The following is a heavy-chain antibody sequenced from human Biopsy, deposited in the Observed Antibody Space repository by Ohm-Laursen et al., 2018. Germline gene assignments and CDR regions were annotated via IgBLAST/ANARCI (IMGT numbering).Heavy chain of an antibody. D-gene: IGHD5-24*01. V-gene: IGHV4-39*01. CDR1: GGSISSSTYY. CDR3: ASAGYNPDWNFDL. J-gene: IGHJ2*01. CDR2: IRNT. Sequence: SETLSLTCTVSGGSISSSTYYWGWIRQPPGKGLEWIGTIRNTYFRTSLKSRVTMSVDTSKNQFSLKLSSVTAADTGVYYCASAGYNPDWNFDLWGRGTRVTVSS.